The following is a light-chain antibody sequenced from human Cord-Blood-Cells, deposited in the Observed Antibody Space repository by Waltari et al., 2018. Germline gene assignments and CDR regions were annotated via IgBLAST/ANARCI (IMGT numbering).Light chain of an antibody. Sequence: QSVLTQPPSASGTPGQRVTISCSGSSSNIGSNYVYWYQQPPGTAPKLLIYRNKTRPSGVPVRFSGSKSGTSASLAISGLRAEDEADYYCAAWDDSLSGRVFGGGTKLTVL. CDR3: AAWDDSLSGRV. J-gene: IGLJ3*02. CDR1: SSNIGSNY. CDR2: RNK. V-gene: IGLV1-47*01.